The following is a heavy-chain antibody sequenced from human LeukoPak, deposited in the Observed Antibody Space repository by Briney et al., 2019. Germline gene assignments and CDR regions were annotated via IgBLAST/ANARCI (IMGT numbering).Heavy chain of an antibody. J-gene: IGHJ6*02. V-gene: IGHV3-64*02. CDR1: GHIFSHYA. CDR2: ISSNGGST. Sequence: GGSLRLSCAASGHIFSHYAMQWVRQAPGKGLEYVSAISSNGGSTYYADSVKGRFTISRDNSKNTLYLQMGSLRAEDMAVYYCASAYGDSYYCCRDVWGQGTTVTVSS. CDR3: ASAYGDSYYCCRDV. D-gene: IGHD4-17*01.